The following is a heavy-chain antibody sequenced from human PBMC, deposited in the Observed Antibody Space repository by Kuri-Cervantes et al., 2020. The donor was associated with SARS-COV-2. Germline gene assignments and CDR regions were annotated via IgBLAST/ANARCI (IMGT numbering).Heavy chain of an antibody. V-gene: IGHV3-48*01. CDR1: GFNFSIFT. Sequence: GESLKISCAASGFNFSIFTMNWVRQAPGKGLEWMSYISSSSLTTYYADSVRGRFTISRDNSKNTLYLQMNSLRAEDTAVYYCARDGGGWFDPWGQGTLVTVSS. CDR3: ARDGGGWFDP. J-gene: IGHJ5*02. CDR2: ISSSSLTT. D-gene: IGHD3-16*01.